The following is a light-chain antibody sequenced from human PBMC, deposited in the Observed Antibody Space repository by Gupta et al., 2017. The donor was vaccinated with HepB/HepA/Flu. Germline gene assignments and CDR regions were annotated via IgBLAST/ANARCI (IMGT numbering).Light chain of an antibody. V-gene: IGLV2-23*02. CDR1: SSNVGKYNL. Sequence: QSVLTQPASVSGSPGQSITISCTGTSSNVGKYNLVSWYQQHPGKAPKLFIFEVSERPSGISNRFSGSKSCNTASLTISGLQAEDEAEYYCCSYAGSNTVVSGGGTKLTVL. CDR2: EVS. CDR3: CSYAGSNTVV. J-gene: IGLJ3*02.